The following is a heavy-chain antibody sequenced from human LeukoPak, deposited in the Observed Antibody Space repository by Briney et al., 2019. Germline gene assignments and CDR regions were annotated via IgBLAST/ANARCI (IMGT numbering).Heavy chain of an antibody. CDR2: IRYDGSNK. J-gene: IGHJ4*02. CDR1: GFTFSSYG. D-gene: IGHD3-22*01. Sequence: PGGSLRLSCAASGFTFSSYGMHWVRQAPGKGLEWVAFIRYDGSNKYYVDSVKGRFTISRDNSKNTLYLQMNSLRADDTAVYYCARGGYYDTSGTFDCWGQGTLVTVSS. CDR3: ARGGYYDTSGTFDC. V-gene: IGHV3-30*02.